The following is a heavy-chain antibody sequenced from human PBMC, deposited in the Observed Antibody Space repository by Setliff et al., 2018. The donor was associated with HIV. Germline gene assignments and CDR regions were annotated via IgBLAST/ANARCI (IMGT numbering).Heavy chain of an antibody. CDR2: INPTGGST. Sequence: ASVKVSCKASGYTFTSQYLHWVRQAPGQGLEWMGVINPTGGSTTYAQNFQGRVTMTRDTSTSTVYMEVSSLRSEDTAVYCCAREFTTVRGVTITKYFDLWGRGTLVTVSS. V-gene: IGHV1-46*01. CDR3: AREFTTVRGVTITKYFDL. J-gene: IGHJ2*01. CDR1: GYTFTSQY. D-gene: IGHD3-10*01.